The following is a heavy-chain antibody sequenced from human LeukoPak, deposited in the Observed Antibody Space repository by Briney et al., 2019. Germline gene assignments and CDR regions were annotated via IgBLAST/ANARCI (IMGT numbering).Heavy chain of an antibody. J-gene: IGHJ4*02. CDR1: GFTFSSYG. Sequence: GGTLRLSCAASGFTFSSYGMSWVRQAPGKGLEWVSAISGSGGSTYYADSVKGRFTISRDNSKNTLYLQMNSLRAEDTAVYYCVKRGGAYYYDSSGYYYPSDYYFDYWGQGTLVTVSS. CDR2: ISGSGGST. V-gene: IGHV3-23*01. D-gene: IGHD3-22*01. CDR3: VKRGGAYYYDSSGYYYPSDYYFDY.